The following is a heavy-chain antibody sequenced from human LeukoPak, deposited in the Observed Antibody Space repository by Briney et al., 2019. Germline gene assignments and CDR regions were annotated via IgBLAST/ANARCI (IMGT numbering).Heavy chain of an antibody. J-gene: IGHJ3*02. CDR1: GFTFSSYG. CDR3: ARAEQGGSHDAFDI. D-gene: IGHD1-26*01. CDR2: IWYDGSNK. Sequence: GGSLRLSCAASGFTFSSYGMHWVRQAPGKGLEWVAVIWYDGSNKYYADSVKGRFTISRDNSKNTLYLQMNSLRAEDTAVYYCARAEQGGSHDAFDIWGQGTMVTVSS. V-gene: IGHV3-33*01.